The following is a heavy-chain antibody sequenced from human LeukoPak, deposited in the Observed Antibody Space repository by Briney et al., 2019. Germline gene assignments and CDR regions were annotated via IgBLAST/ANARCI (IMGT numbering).Heavy chain of an antibody. CDR1: GFTFSSYG. D-gene: IGHD4-17*01. V-gene: IGHV3-15*01. CDR3: TTEGYGDYETTY. J-gene: IGHJ4*02. Sequence: GGSLRLSCAASGFTFSSYGMHWVRQAPGKGLEWVGRIKSKTDGGTTDYAAPVKGRFTISRDDSKNTLYLQMNSLKTEDTAVYYCTTEGYGDYETTYWGQGTLVTVSS. CDR2: IKSKTDGGTT.